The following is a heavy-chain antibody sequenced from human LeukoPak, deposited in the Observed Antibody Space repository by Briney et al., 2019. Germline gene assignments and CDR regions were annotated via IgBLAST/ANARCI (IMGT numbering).Heavy chain of an antibody. CDR2: INTDGSST. J-gene: IGHJ4*02. CDR3: ARDDGGGYCSSTSCAEGGGFDY. Sequence: GGSLRLSCAASGFTFSSYWMHWVRQAPGKGLVWVSRINTDGSSTSYADSVKGRFTISRDNAKNTLYLQMNSLRAEDTAVYYCARDDGGGYCSSTSCAEGGGFDYWGQGTLVTVSS. V-gene: IGHV3-74*01. CDR1: GFTFSSYW. D-gene: IGHD2-2*01.